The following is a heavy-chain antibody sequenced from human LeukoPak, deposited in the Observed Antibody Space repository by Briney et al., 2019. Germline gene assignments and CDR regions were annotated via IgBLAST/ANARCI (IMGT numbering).Heavy chain of an antibody. CDR1: GFSFSSYG. J-gene: IGHJ4*02. V-gene: IGHV3-33*06. D-gene: IGHD2-2*01. CDR3: ANLCPDTSCRHFAY. CDR2: IWFDGSKK. Sequence: GGSLRLSCAASGFSFSSYGMHWVRQAPGKGLEWVAVIWFDGSKKYYADSVKGRFTISRDNSKNMLYLQMNSLRAEDTAVYYCANLCPDTSCRHFAYWGQGTLVTVSS.